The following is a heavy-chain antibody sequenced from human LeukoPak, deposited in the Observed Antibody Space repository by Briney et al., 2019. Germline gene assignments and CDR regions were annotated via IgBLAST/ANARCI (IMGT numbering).Heavy chain of an antibody. D-gene: IGHD3-22*01. J-gene: IGHJ4*02. CDR3: ARVKSAYYGDY. CDR2: IYSSGST. V-gene: IGHV4-31*03. Sequence: SETLSLTCTVSGGSISTGGDYWSWIRQHPGKGLEWIGYIYSSGSTYYNPSLKSRVTISVDTSKNQFSLNLSSVTAADAAVYYCARVKSAYYGDYWGQGTLVTVSS. CDR1: GGSISTGGDY.